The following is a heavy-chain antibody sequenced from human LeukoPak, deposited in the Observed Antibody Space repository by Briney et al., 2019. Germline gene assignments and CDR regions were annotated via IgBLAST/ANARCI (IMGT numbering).Heavy chain of an antibody. CDR2: IYYSGST. Sequence: SETLSLTCTVSGGSISSSSYYWGWIRQPPGKGLEWIGSIYYSGSTYYNPSLKSRVTISVDTSKNQLSLKLSSVTAADTAVYYCARLLTILGTFDYWGQGTLVTVSS. J-gene: IGHJ4*02. CDR3: ARLLTILGTFDY. D-gene: IGHD3-9*01. V-gene: IGHV4-39*01. CDR1: GGSISSSSYY.